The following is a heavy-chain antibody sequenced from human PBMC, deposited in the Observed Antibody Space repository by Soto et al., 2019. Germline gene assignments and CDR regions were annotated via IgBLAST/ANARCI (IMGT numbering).Heavy chain of an antibody. CDR2: LYSGGST. D-gene: IGHD3-3*02. CDR3: ARHRDAFSSTFDY. J-gene: IGHJ4*02. Sequence: EVQLVESGGVLIQPGGSLRLSCAVSGFTVSTNYMSWVRQAPGKGLEWVSALYSGGSTYYADSVKGRFTISRDNSKNTLHLQMNSLRAEDTALYYCARHRDAFSSTFDYWGQGTLVTVSS. CDR1: GFTVSTNY. V-gene: IGHV3-53*01.